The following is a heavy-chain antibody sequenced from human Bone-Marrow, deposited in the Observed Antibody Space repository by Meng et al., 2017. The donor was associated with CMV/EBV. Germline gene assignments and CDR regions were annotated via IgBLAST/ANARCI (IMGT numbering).Heavy chain of an antibody. Sequence: GESLKISCAASGFTFSNYGMHWVRQAPGKGLEWVAFTRSDGTEIYYAAPVKGRFTIPRDNSKNTLYLQVNSLRLDDTAVYYCAKAAVGSGGWTGWIDPWGQGTLVTVSS. CDR2: TRSDGTEI. CDR1: GFTFSNYG. V-gene: IGHV3-30*02. D-gene: IGHD6-19*01. CDR3: AKAAVGSGGWTGWIDP. J-gene: IGHJ5*02.